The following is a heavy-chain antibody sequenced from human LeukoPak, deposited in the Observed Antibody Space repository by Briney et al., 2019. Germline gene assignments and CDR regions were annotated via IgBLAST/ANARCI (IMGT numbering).Heavy chain of an antibody. CDR3: ARGASYGSGWPYYYYYMDV. J-gene: IGHJ6*03. D-gene: IGHD3-10*01. Sequence: GGSLRLSCAASGFTFSNYAMHWVRQAPGKGLEYVSAISSTGGSTYYANSVKGRFTISRDNSKNTLYLQMGSLRIGDMAVYYCARGASYGSGWPYYYYYMDVWGQGTTVTISS. V-gene: IGHV3-64*01. CDR2: ISSTGGST. CDR1: GFTFSNYA.